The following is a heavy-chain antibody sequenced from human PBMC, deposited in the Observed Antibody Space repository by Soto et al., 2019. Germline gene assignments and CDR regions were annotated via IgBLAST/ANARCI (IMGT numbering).Heavy chain of an antibody. CDR2: FIPIFVSA. V-gene: IGHV1-69*01. D-gene: IGHD3-10*01. CDR3: ARDVSSDTTGFRGYDL. CDR1: GGTVSSYA. J-gene: IGHJ4*02. Sequence: QLHLVQSGAEVKKAGSSVKVSCKASGGTVSSYAITWVRQAPGKGLEWMGVFIPIFVSAHYAPKFQGRITITADESTSTAYMELSGLTSEDTAIYYWARDVSSDTTGFRGYDLWGQGTQFTVSS.